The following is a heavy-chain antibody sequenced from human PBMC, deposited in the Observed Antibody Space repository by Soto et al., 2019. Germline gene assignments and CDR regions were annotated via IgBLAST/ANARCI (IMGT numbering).Heavy chain of an antibody. CDR3: ASGLIVVVGRRSYYGMDV. V-gene: IGHV1-69*01. J-gene: IGHJ6*02. Sequence: QVQLVQSGAEVKKPGSSVRVSCKASGGTPSNSAFSWVRQAPGQGLEWMGGIIPVFGIVKYAQNLQGRVTITADESATTAYMELSSLRYEDRAVYYCASGLIVVVGRRSYYGMDVWGQGTTVTVSS. D-gene: IGHD3-22*01. CDR2: IIPVFGIV. CDR1: GGTPSNSA.